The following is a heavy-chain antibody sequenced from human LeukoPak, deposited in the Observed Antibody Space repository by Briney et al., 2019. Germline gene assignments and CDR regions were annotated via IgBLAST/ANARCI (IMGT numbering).Heavy chain of an antibody. J-gene: IGHJ6*02. CDR2: ISYDGSNK. Sequence: GGSLRLSCAASGFTFSSYAMHWVRQAPGKGLEWVAVISYDGSNKYYADSVKGRFTISRDNSKNTLYLQMNSLRAEDTAVYYCARDPSNYRLGARGMDVWGQGTTVTVSS. CDR3: ARDPSNYRLGARGMDV. V-gene: IGHV3-30-3*01. CDR1: GFTFSSYA. D-gene: IGHD4-11*01.